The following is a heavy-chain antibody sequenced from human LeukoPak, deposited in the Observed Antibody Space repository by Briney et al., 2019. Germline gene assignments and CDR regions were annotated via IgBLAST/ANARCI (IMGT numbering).Heavy chain of an antibody. J-gene: IGHJ6*01. V-gene: IGHV5-51*01. CDR1: GSIFTSYW. D-gene: IGHD4-23*01. CDR2: INPNSDT. CDR3: ARLVNYGLDV. Sequence: GAPLQICCEASGSIFTSYWIGCGRPLGGKGVEWMEIINPNSDTRYIPSFQGQVASSVDESIITPVPQCSSLEASDTAMYYGARLVNYGLDVWGQGTTVTVSS.